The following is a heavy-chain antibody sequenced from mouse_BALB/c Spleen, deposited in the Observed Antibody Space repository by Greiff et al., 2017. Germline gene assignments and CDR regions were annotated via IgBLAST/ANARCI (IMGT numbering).Heavy chain of an antibody. J-gene: IGHJ1*01. V-gene: IGHV5-12-2*01. Sequence: EVMLVESGGGLVQPGGSLKLSCAASGFTFSSYTMSWVRQTPEKRLEWVAYISNGGGSTYYPDTVKGRFTISRDNAKYTLYLQMGSLKSEDTAMYYCARQGDGNYWYFDVWGAGTTVTVSS. CDR3: ARQGDGNYWYFDV. CDR2: ISNGGGST. CDR1: GFTFSSYT. D-gene: IGHD2-3*01.